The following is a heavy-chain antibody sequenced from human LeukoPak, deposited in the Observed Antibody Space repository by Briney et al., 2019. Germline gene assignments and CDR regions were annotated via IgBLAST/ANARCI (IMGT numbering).Heavy chain of an antibody. CDR1: GFTFSSYA. D-gene: IGHD5-18*01. CDR2: ISGSGDNT. Sequence: GGSLRLSCAASGFTFSSYAMSWVRQAPGKGLEWVSGISGSGDNTYYADSVKGRFTISRDNSKNTLYVQVNSLGTEDTAVYYCAGRPTGYSSGYIHWGQGTLVTVSS. J-gene: IGHJ4*02. V-gene: IGHV3-23*01. CDR3: AGRPTGYSSGYIH.